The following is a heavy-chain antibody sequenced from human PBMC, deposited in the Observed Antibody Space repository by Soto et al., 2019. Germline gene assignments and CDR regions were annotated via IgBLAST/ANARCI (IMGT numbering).Heavy chain of an antibody. CDR2: ISAYNGNT. D-gene: IGHD2-2*01. Sequence: VASVKVSCKASGYTFTSYGISWVRQAPGQGLEWMGWISAYNGNTNYAQKLQGRVTMTTDTSTSTAYMELRSLRSDDTAVYYCARTLGDIVVVPAAPIDAFDIWGQGTMVTVSS. J-gene: IGHJ3*02. CDR1: GYTFTSYG. V-gene: IGHV1-18*01. CDR3: ARTLGDIVVVPAAPIDAFDI.